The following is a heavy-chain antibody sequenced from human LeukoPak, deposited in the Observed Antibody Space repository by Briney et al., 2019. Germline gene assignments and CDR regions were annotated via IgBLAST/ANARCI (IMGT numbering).Heavy chain of an antibody. CDR3: ARPHGYSSGWFTY. Sequence: SETVSLTCTVSGGSISSSSYYWGWIRQPPGKGLECVGSIYYSGSTYSNPSLKSRVTISVDTSKNQFSLKLSSVTAADTAVYYCARPHGYSSGWFTYWGQGTLVTVSS. D-gene: IGHD6-19*01. J-gene: IGHJ4*02. CDR2: IYYSGST. V-gene: IGHV4-39*01. CDR1: GGSISSSSYY.